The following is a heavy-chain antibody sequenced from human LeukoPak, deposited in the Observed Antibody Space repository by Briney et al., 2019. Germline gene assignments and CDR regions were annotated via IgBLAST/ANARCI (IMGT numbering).Heavy chain of an antibody. CDR1: GYTFTRYV. CDR2: INIKTGNP. D-gene: IGHD2-2*01. J-gene: IGHJ4*02. V-gene: IGHV7-4-1*02. Sequence: ASVKVSCKASGYTFTRYVMNWVRQAPGQGPEWMGWINIKTGNPTYVQGFTGRFVFSLDTSVSTAHLQISSLKDEDTAVYYCTRQGPGYCGSTSCYGVDYWGQGTLVTVSS. CDR3: TRQGPGYCGSTSCYGVDY.